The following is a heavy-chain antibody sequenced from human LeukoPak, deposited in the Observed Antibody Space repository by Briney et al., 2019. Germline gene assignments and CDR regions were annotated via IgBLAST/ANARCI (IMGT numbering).Heavy chain of an antibody. CDR1: GGSISSYY. Sequence: SETLSLTCTVSGGSISSYYWSLIRQPARQGLEWIGRIYTSGSTYYNPSLKSRVTMSVDTSKNQFSLKLSSVTAADTAVYYCARESLVDFWSGTFYYYYYYMDVWGKGTTVTVSS. D-gene: IGHD3-3*01. CDR2: IYTSGST. CDR3: ARESLVDFWSGTFYYYYYYMDV. V-gene: IGHV4-4*07. J-gene: IGHJ6*03.